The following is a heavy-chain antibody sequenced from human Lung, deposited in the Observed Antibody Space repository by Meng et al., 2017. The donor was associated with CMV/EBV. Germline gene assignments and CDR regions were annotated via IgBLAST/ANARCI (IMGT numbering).Heavy chain of an antibody. Sequence: SXTLSLXCAVYGGSFSGYCWSWIRQPPGKGLEWIGEINHSGTTNYNPSLESRVTISVDTSKNQFSLKLSSVTAADTAVYYCARCFRGGGTQRRFGVFRSSYFFDYWXLGTLVTVS. CDR1: GGSFSGYC. D-gene: IGHD3-3*01. CDR3: ARCFRGGGTQRRFGVFRSSYFFDY. CDR2: INHSGTT. J-gene: IGHJ4*02. V-gene: IGHV4-34*01.